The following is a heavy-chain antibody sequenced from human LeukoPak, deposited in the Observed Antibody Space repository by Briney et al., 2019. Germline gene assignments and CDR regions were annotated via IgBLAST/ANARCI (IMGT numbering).Heavy chain of an antibody. CDR1: GGSISSYY. CDR2: IYYSGST. Sequence: SETLSLTCTVSGGSISSYYWSWIWQPPGKGLEWIGYIYYSGSTNYNPSLKSRVTISVDTSKNQFSLKLSSVTAADTAVYYCARSLDFDWLSEYYFDYWGQGTLVTVPS. CDR3: ARSLDFDWLSEYYFDY. J-gene: IGHJ4*02. D-gene: IGHD3-9*01. V-gene: IGHV4-59*01.